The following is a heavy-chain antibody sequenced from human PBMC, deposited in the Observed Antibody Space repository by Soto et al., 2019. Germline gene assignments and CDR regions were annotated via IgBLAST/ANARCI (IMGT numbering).Heavy chain of an antibody. CDR3: ARTDSLGYYQY. J-gene: IGHJ4*02. CDR1: GDSISRGYH. Sequence: SETLSLTCAVSGDSISRGYHWAWIRQPPGKGLEWVTSIYHTGTTYYNPSLTSRVTISVDTSKNQFSLKLTSLTAADAAVYYCARTDSLGYYQYCGQGNLVTVSS. CDR2: IYHTGTT. V-gene: IGHV4-38-2*01. D-gene: IGHD3-3*01.